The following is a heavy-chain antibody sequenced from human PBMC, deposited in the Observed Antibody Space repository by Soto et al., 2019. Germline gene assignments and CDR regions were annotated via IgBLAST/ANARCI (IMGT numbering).Heavy chain of an antibody. J-gene: IGHJ6*02. CDR1: GFSLSNARMG. Sequence: QGTLKESGPVLVKPTETLTLTCTVSGFSLSNARMGVSWIRQPPGKALERLAHIFSNDEKCYSTSLKSRLTISKDTTKSQVVLTMTNMDPEDTATDYWARIEGTTEGTYYYYGIAVWGQGTTGTVCS. CDR3: ARIEGTTEGTYYYYGIAV. V-gene: IGHV2-26*01. CDR2: IFSNDEK. D-gene: IGHD4-4*01.